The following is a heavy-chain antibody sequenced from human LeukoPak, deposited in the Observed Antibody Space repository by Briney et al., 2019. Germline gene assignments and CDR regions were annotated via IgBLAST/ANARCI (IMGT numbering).Heavy chain of an antibody. D-gene: IGHD2-21*01. J-gene: IGHJ4*02. V-gene: IGHV3-23*01. CDR1: GITLSNYG. Sequence: GGSLRLSCAVSGITLSNYGMSWVRQAPGKGLEWVAGISGSGGSTNFADSVKGRFTISRDNPRNTLYLQMNSLRAEDTAVYFCAKRAVVIRVFLVGFHKEAYYFDSWGQGALVTVSS. CDR2: ISGSGGST. CDR3: AKRAVVIRVFLVGFHKEAYYFDS.